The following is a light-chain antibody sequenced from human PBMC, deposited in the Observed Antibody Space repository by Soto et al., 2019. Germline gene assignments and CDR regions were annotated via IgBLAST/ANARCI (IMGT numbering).Light chain of an antibody. CDR1: QSVRTN. Sequence: EIVMTQSPDTLSVSPGERATLSCRASQSVRTNLAWYQHKPGQAPRLLIYGASTRDTDIPGRFSGRGSGAEFTLIIISFQSGDYAGYYCHQYRNVPPWTFGQGNKVDIK. V-gene: IGKV3-15*01. J-gene: IGKJ1*01. CDR3: HQYRNVPPWT. CDR2: GAS.